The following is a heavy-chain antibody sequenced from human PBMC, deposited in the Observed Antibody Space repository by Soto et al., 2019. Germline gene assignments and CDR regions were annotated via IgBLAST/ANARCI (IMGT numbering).Heavy chain of an antibody. CDR2: FDPEDGET. CDR3: ARSYVAAAGTGSAFDI. V-gene: IGHV1-24*01. J-gene: IGHJ3*02. Sequence: ASVKVSCKVSGYTLTELSMHWVRQAPGKGLEWMGGFDPEDGETIYAQKFQGRVTMTEDTSTDTAYMELSSLRPEDTAVYYCARSYVAAAGTGSAFDIWGQGTMVTVSS. CDR1: GYTLTELS. D-gene: IGHD6-13*01.